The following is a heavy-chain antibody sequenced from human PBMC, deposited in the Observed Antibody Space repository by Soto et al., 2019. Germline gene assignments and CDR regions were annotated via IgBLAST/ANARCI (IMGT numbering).Heavy chain of an antibody. J-gene: IGHJ4*02. CDR2: VWYDGSIK. Sequence: QVQLVESGGGVVQPGRALRLSCVASGFAFSTYGIHWVRQAPGKGLEWVAVVWYDGSIKYYADSVKGRFTISRDNSKNTLYLQMNSLRADDTAVYYWARASGPFDSWGQGTQVTVSS. D-gene: IGHD5-12*01. CDR1: GFAFSTYG. CDR3: ARASGPFDS. V-gene: IGHV3-33*01.